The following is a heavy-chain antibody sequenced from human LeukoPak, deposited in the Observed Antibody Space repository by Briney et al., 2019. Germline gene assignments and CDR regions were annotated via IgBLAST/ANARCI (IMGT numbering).Heavy chain of an antibody. CDR1: DGSISNYY. V-gene: IGHV4-59*01. Sequence: PSETLSLTCSVFDGSISNYYWSWIRQPPGKGLEWIAYLFYSGSTDYNPSPESRVTISVDTSKNQFSLKLRSVTAADTAVYYCATVAVIRGVTYFDYWGQGTLVTVSS. D-gene: IGHD3-10*01. J-gene: IGHJ4*02. CDR2: LFYSGST. CDR3: ATVAVIRGVTYFDY.